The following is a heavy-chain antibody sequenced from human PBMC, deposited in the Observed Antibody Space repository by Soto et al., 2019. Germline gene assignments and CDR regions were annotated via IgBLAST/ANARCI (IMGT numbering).Heavy chain of an antibody. CDR3: ARSSTDFWSGYYIGRYYYYYGMDV. J-gene: IGHJ6*02. V-gene: IGHV3-33*01. CDR1: GFTFSSYG. Sequence: GGSLRLSCAASGFTFSSYGMHWVRQAPGKGLEWVAVIWYDGSNKYYADSVKGRFTISRDNSKNTLYLQMNSLRAEDTAVYYCARSSTDFWSGYYIGRYYYYYGMDVWGQGTTVTVSS. D-gene: IGHD3-3*01. CDR2: IWYDGSNK.